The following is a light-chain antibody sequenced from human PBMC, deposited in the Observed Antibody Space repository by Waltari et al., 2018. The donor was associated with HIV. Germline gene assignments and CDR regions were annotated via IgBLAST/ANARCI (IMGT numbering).Light chain of an antibody. J-gene: IGKJ3*01. Sequence: DIQITQSPSSPSASVGSRLTLSCRASQTVYYKVNWFQQRPGKPPKVLIYDASNLQSGFPSRFSGSGSGTNFTLTINSLQPDDFASYFCQQTYRSPLTFGPGTKLDIK. V-gene: IGKV1-39*01. CDR2: DAS. CDR3: QQTYRSPLT. CDR1: QTVYYK.